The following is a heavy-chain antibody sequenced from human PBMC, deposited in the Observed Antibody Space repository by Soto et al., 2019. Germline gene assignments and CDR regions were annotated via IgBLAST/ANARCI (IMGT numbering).Heavy chain of an antibody. D-gene: IGHD2-15*01. Sequence: GGSLRLSCAASGFTFSSYAMHWVRQAPGKGLEWVAVISYDGSNKYYADSVKGRFTISRDNSKNTLYLQMNSLRAEDTAVYYCARGPLGYCSGGSCYGSEYFQHWGQGTLVTVSS. CDR1: GFTFSSYA. J-gene: IGHJ1*01. CDR3: ARGPLGYCSGGSCYGSEYFQH. V-gene: IGHV3-30-3*01. CDR2: ISYDGSNK.